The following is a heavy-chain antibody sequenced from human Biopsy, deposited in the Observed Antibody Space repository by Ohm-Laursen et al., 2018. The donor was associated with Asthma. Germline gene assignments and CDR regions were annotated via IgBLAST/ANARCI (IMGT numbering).Heavy chain of an antibody. CDR3: ARAAITGIRGWFDP. J-gene: IGHJ5*02. Sequence: SETLSLTCTVYGGYLTGHYWNWIRQPPGKGLEWIGEIDQSGYTNYNPSLESRVTISADTSKNQFHLNLSSVTAADTAVYFCARAAITGIRGWFDPWGQGTQVTVSS. CDR2: IDQSGYT. D-gene: IGHD1-20*01. CDR1: GGYLTGHY. V-gene: IGHV4-34*01.